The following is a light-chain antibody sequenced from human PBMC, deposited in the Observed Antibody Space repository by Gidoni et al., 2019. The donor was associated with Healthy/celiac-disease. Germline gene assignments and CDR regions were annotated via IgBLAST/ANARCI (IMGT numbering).Light chain of an antibody. CDR2: GAS. CDR3: QQYGSSPVA. V-gene: IGKV3-20*01. Sequence: EIVLKQSPGTLSLSPGERATLSCRASQGVSSRYLAWYQQKPGQAPRLLIYGASRRATGIPDRFSGSGSGTDFTLTISRLEPEDFAVYYCQQYGSSPVAFGQGTKLEIK. CDR1: QGVSSRY. J-gene: IGKJ2*01.